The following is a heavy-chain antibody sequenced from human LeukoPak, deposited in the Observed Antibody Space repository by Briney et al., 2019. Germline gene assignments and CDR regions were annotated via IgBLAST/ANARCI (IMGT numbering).Heavy chain of an antibody. CDR2: ISFDETKK. J-gene: IGHJ4*02. CDR3: ARMKVIKGASLDY. Sequence: GGSLRLSCAASGFSFRKYAMHWVRQAPGKGLAWVAVISFDETKKYYADSVKGRFTISSDNSNNTLFLQMNSLKTEDTAVYFCARMKVIKGASLDYWGQGSLVTVSS. V-gene: IGHV3-30-3*01. CDR1: GFSFRKYA. D-gene: IGHD2/OR15-2a*01.